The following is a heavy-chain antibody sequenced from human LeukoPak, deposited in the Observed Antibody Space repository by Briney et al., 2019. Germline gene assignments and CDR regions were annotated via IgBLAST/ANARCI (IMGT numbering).Heavy chain of an antibody. CDR2: IWYDGSNK. D-gene: IGHD6-19*01. CDR3: AREARIAVAGTLDY. V-gene: IGHV3-33*01. Sequence: PGGSLRLSCAASGFTFSNYGMHWVRQAPGKGLEWVAVIWYDGSNKYYADSVKGRFTISRDNSKNTLYLQMNSLRAEDTAVYYCAREARIAVAGTLDYWGQGTLVTVSS. CDR1: GFTFSNYG. J-gene: IGHJ4*02.